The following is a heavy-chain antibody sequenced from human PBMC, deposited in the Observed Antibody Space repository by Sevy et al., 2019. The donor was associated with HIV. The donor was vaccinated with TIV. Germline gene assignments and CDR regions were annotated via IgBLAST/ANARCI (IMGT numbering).Heavy chain of an antibody. D-gene: IGHD3-16*01. CDR1: GYTFTSYY. V-gene: IGHV1-46*01. CDR2: INPSGGST. J-gene: IGHJ5*02. CDR3: ARDNGAAYGIAGGWFDP. Sequence: ASVKVSCKASGYTFTSYYMHWVRQAPGQGLEWMGIINPSGGSTSYAQKFQGRVTMTRDTSTSTVYMELSSLRSEDTAVYYCARDNGAAYGIAGGWFDPWGQGTLVTVSS.